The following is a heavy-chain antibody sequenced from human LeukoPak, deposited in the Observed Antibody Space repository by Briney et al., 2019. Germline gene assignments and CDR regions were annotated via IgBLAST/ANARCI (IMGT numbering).Heavy chain of an antibody. CDR1: GFTFSNYG. J-gene: IGHJ4*02. CDR2: ISYDGSNQ. CDR3: AKVPWTTAIRGAFDY. Sequence: GGSLRLSCAASGFTFSNYGMHWVRQAPGKGLEWVAAISYDGSNQYYADSVKGRFTISRDNSKNTLFLQVNSLRAEDTAVYYCAKVPWTTAIRGAFDYWGRGTLVTVSS. V-gene: IGHV3-30*18. D-gene: IGHD4-17*01.